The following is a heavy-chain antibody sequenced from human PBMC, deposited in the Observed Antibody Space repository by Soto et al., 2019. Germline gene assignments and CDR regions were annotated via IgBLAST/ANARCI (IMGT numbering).Heavy chain of an antibody. Sequence: GGSLRLSCAASGFTFDDYTMHWVRQAPGKGLEWVSLISWDGGSTYYADSAKGRFTISRDNSKNSLYLQMNSLRTEDTALYYCAKDKGGAVAGTYYYGMDVWGQGTTVTVSS. J-gene: IGHJ6*02. D-gene: IGHD6-19*01. CDR2: ISWDGGST. CDR3: AKDKGGAVAGTYYYGMDV. V-gene: IGHV3-43*01. CDR1: GFTFDDYT.